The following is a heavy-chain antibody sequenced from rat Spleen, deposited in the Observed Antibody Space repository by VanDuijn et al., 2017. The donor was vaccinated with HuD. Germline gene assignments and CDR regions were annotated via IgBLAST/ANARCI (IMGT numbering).Heavy chain of an antibody. CDR2: IRTKPNNYAT. J-gene: IGHJ2*01. V-gene: IGHV10-5*01. CDR3: ATRGGED. Sequence: VQVVESGGGLVQPKESLKISCAASGFTFSNAAMYWVRQAPGKGLEWVARIRTKPNNYATYYADSVKGRFTISRDDSKSMVYLQMDNLKTEDTAMYYCATRGGEDWGQGLMVTVSS. D-gene: IGHD4-2*01. CDR1: GFTFSNAA.